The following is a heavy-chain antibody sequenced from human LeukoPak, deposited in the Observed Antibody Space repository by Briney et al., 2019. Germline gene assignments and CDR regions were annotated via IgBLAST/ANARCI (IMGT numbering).Heavy chain of an antibody. CDR2: ISPSADIT. Sequence: PGGSLRLSCAASGFTFSSYAMSWVRQAPGKGLEWISGISPSADITYYADSVKGRFTISRDNSENTVYLHMSSLRAGDTAVYFCAKDDAWLQFNDWGQGTLVTVSS. CDR3: AKDDAWLQFND. J-gene: IGHJ4*02. CDR1: GFTFSSYA. D-gene: IGHD5-24*01. V-gene: IGHV3-23*01.